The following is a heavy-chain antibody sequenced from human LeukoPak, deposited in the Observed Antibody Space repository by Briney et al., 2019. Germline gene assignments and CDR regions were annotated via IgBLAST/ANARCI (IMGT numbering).Heavy chain of an antibody. CDR3: ATPQGDTAMVQYYFAY. CDR2: FDPEDGET. J-gene: IGHJ4*02. D-gene: IGHD5-18*01. Sequence: ASVNLSHKVSGYTLTELSMHWVRQAPGKGLEWMGGFDPEDGETIYAQKFQGRVTMTEDTSTDTAYMELSSLRSEDTAVYYCATPQGDTAMVQYYFAYWGQGTLVTVSS. V-gene: IGHV1-24*01. CDR1: GYTLTELS.